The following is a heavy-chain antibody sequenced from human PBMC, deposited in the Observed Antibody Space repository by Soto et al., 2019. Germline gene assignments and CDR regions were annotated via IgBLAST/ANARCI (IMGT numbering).Heavy chain of an antibody. Sequence: QVQLVQSGTEVKKPGASVKVSCKASGYTFGKYGISWVRQAPGQGLEWVGWISVYHGNTVHAQKFRGRVNMTNDTSTCTAYMELGSLKSDDTTISYGAKDCGGAGCGFDIWGQGTLVTVSS. CDR3: AKDCGGAGCGFDI. D-gene: IGHD2-21*01. CDR1: GYTFGKYG. J-gene: IGHJ4*02. V-gene: IGHV1-18*01. CDR2: ISVYHGNT.